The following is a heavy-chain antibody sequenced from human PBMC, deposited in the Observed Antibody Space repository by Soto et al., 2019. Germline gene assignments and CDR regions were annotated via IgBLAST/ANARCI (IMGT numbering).Heavy chain of an antibody. D-gene: IGHD4-17*01. CDR1: GYTFTGSY. J-gene: IGHJ6*02. Sequence: ASVKVSCKASGYTFTGSYMHWVRQAPGQGLEWMGWINPNSGGTNYAQKFQGWVTMTRDTSISTAYMELSRLRSDDTAVYYCARGGTVTHPRDYYYGMDVWGQGTTVTVSS. V-gene: IGHV1-2*04. CDR2: INPNSGGT. CDR3: ARGGTVTHPRDYYYGMDV.